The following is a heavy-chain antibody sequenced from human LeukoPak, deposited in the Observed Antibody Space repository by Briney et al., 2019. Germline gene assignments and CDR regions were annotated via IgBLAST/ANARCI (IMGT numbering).Heavy chain of an antibody. J-gene: IGHJ4*01. CDR3: ARGGYYRGGNDY. V-gene: IGHV4-59*11. D-gene: IGHD3-10*01. CDR1: GGSISSHY. Sequence: SETLSLTCTVSGGSISSHYWSWIRQPPGKGLEWIGYIYYSGSTNYNPSLKNRVTISVDTSKNQFSLKLSSVTAADTAVYYCARGGYYRGGNDYWGQEPWSPSPQ. CDR2: IYYSGST.